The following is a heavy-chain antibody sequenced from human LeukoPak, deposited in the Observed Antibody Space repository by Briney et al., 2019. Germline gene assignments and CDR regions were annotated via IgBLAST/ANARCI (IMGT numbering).Heavy chain of an antibody. V-gene: IGHV1-46*01. D-gene: IGHD5-24*01. J-gene: IGHJ4*02. CDR1: GYTFTSYY. Sequence: GASVKVSCKASGYTFTSYYMHWVRQAPGQGLEWMGIINPSGGSTSYAQKFQGRVTMTRDMSTSTVYMELSSLRSEDTAVYYCARDWYGRDGYSYFDYWGQGTLVTVSS. CDR2: INPSGGST. CDR3: ARDWYGRDGYSYFDY.